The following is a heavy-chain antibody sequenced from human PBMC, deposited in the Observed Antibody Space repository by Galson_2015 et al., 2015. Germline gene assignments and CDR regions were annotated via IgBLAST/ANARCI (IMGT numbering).Heavy chain of an antibody. CDR3: AKGEWELLRAGFYY. D-gene: IGHD1-26*01. V-gene: IGHV3-9*01. Sequence: SLRLSCAASGFTFDDYAMHWVRQAPGKGLEWVSGISWNSGSIGYADSVKGRFTISRDNAKNSLYLQMNSLRAEDTALYYCAKGEWELLRAGFYYWGQGTLVTVSS. CDR1: GFTFDDYA. J-gene: IGHJ4*02. CDR2: ISWNSGSI.